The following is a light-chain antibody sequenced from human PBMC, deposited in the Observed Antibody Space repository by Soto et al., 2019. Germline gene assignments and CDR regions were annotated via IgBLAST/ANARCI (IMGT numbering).Light chain of an antibody. CDR3: QQYNNWHRT. V-gene: IGKV3-15*01. CDR1: QSVSGR. CDR2: VAT. J-gene: IGKJ1*01. Sequence: EILMTQLPATLSVSLGDRAPPSRRVSQSVSGRLAGYQQKTGQAPRLLIHVATTRATGIPARFSGSGSGTEFTLTISSLQYEDFAVYYCQQYNNWHRTFGQGTKVDIK.